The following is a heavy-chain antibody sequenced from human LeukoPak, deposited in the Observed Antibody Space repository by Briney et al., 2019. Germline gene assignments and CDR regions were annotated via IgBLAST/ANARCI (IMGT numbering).Heavy chain of an antibody. CDR3: AKGYCSSTSCYRIDY. CDR1: GFSFSSYG. CDR2: ISYDGSNK. V-gene: IGHV3-30*18. J-gene: IGHJ4*02. Sequence: GGSLRLSCAASGFSFSSYGMHWVRQARAKGLEWVAVISYDGSNKYYADSVKGRFTISRDNSKNTLYLQMNSLRAEDTAVYYCAKGYCSSTSCYRIDYWGQGTLVTVSS. D-gene: IGHD2-2*01.